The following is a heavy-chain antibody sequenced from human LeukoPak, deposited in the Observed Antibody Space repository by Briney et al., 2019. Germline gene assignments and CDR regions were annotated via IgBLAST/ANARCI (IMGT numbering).Heavy chain of an antibody. CDR2: IYYSGST. J-gene: IGHJ4*02. CDR3: ARLGHDTAMVEVDY. CDR1: GGSISSSSFY. Sequence: PSETLSLTCTVSGGSISSSSFYWGWIRQPPGKGLEWIGTIYYSGSTFYNPSLKSRVTVSVDTSKNQFSLKLSSLTAADTAVYYCARLGHDTAMVEVDYWGQGTLVTVSS. D-gene: IGHD5-18*01. V-gene: IGHV4-39*07.